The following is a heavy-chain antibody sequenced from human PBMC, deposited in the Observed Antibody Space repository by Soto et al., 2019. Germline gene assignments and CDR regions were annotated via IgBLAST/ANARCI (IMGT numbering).Heavy chain of an antibody. CDR1: GFTFSSYG. CDR3: AKALAGADDY. V-gene: IGHV3-30*18. CDR2: ISYDGSNK. J-gene: IGHJ4*02. D-gene: IGHD1-26*01. Sequence: QVQLVESGGGVVQPGRSLRLSCAASGFTFSSYGMHWVRQAPGKGLEWVAVISYDGSNKYYADSVKGRFTISRDNSKNTLYLQMNSRRAEDTAVYYCAKALAGADDYWGQGTLVTVSS.